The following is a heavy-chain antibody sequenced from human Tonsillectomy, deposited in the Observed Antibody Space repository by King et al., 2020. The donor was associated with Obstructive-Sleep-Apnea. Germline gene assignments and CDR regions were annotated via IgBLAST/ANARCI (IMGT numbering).Heavy chain of an antibody. Sequence: ITLKESGPTLVQPTQTLTLTCTFSGFSLTTSGGGVGWIRQPPGKALEGRVLISWDDDKRYSPFLTTRLSIAQDTSKNQVILIMNNVDPVDACTYYCAHRRPKSNGCKEGVFDIWGQGTTVSVSS. J-gene: IGHJ3*02. CDR3: AHRRPKSNGCKEGVFDI. CDR1: GFSLTTSGGG. D-gene: IGHD2-8*01. CDR2: ISWDDDK. V-gene: IGHV2-5*02.